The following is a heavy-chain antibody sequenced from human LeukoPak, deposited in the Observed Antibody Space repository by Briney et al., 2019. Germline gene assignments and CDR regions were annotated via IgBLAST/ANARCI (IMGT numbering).Heavy chain of an antibody. CDR2: INPLFHTS. Sequence: SVKVSCKASGGTFSSYGISWIRQAPGQGLEWMGGINPLFHTSNHAQRFQDRVAITADESTSTAYMELRSLRSDDTAMYYCARRGYDFWYFDIWGRGTLVTVSS. D-gene: IGHD3-3*01. CDR3: ARRGYDFWYFDI. CDR1: GGTFSSYG. J-gene: IGHJ2*01. V-gene: IGHV1-69*13.